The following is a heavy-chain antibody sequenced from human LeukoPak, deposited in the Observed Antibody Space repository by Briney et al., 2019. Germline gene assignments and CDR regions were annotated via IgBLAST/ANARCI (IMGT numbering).Heavy chain of an antibody. CDR3: ARGNPDTRLTFDY. CDR1: GYSFTSYW. J-gene: IGHJ4*02. V-gene: IGHV5-51*01. CDR2: IYPGGSDT. D-gene: IGHD3-9*01. Sequence: GESLKISCKGSGYSFTSYWIGWVRQMPGKGLEWMGIIYPGGSDTRYSPSFQGQVTISADKSISTAYLQWSSLKASDTAMYYCARGNPDTRLTFDYWGQGTLVTVSS.